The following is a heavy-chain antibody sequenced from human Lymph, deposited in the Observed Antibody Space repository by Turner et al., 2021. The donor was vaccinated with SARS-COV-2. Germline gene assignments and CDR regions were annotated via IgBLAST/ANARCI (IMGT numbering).Heavy chain of an antibody. J-gene: IGHJ6*02. CDR3: ARGRYSGGGMDV. D-gene: IGHD1-26*01. CDR1: GYTFTSYD. Sequence: QVQLVQSGAEVKKPGASVKVSCTASGYTFTSYDINWVRQATGQGLEGMRWMNPNSGNTGYAQKCQGRVTMTRNISISTAYMELSTLRSEDTAVYYCARGRYSGGGMDVWGQGTTVTVSS. CDR2: MNPNSGNT. V-gene: IGHV1-8*01.